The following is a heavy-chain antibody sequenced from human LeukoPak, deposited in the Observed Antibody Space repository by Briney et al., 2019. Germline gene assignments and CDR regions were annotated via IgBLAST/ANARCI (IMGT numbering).Heavy chain of an antibody. CDR1: GGSISSSSYY. CDR2: IYYSGST. V-gene: IGHV4-39*07. D-gene: IGHD3-10*01. J-gene: IGHJ5*02. CDR3: ARDLWFGESAVPYWFDP. Sequence: SETPSLTCSVSGGSISSSSYYWGWIRQPPEKGLEWIGSIYYSGSTYYNPSLKSRVTISVDMSKNQFSLKLSSMTAADTAVYYCARDLWFGESAVPYWFDPWGQGTLVTVSS.